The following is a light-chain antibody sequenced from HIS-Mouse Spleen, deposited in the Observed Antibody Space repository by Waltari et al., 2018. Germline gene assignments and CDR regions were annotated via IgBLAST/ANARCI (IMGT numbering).Light chain of an antibody. J-gene: IGKJ5*01. CDR2: GAS. CDR1: QSVSSN. Sequence: EIVMTQSPATLSVSPGERATLACRASQSVSSNLAWYQQRPGPSPRLLIYGASARATGIPARFSGSGSVTEFTLTVSSMQSEDFAVYYCQQYNNWITFGQGTRLEIK. V-gene: IGKV3-15*01. CDR3: QQYNNWIT.